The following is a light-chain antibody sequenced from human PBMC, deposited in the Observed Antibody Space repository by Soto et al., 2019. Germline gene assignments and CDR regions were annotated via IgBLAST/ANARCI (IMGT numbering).Light chain of an antibody. CDR3: SSYTSRSTLEV. J-gene: IGLJ2*01. CDR1: SSDVGGYNY. Sequence: QSALTQPASVSGSPGQSITISCTGTSSDVGGYNYVSWYQQHPGKAPKLMIYDVSNRPSGVSNRFSGSKSGNTASLTISGRQAEDEADYYCSSYTSRSTLEVFGGGTTLTVL. CDR2: DVS. V-gene: IGLV2-14*01.